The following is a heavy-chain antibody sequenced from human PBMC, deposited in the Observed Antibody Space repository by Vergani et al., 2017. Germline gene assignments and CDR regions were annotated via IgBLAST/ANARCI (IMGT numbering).Heavy chain of an antibody. CDR2: IHHSGDT. J-gene: IGHJ6*04. Sequence: QVQLQESGPGLVKPSETLTLTCDVSDSSIMTNPYWGWFRQSPGKGLEWIGCIHHSGDTHYNSSLKSRVSISIVSSSKFSLSLTSVTAADTAIYYCARHRGSGGFFPSSYFYGMDVCGNGTTVTVSS. D-gene: IGHD3-10*01. V-gene: IGHV4-38-2*01. CDR3: ARHRGSGGFFPSSYFYGMDV. CDR1: DSSIMTNPY.